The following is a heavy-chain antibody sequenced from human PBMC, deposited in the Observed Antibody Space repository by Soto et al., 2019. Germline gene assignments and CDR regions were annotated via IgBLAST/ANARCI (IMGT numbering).Heavy chain of an antibody. D-gene: IGHD3-22*01. CDR3: ARKMPTMIVVVIQNWFDP. V-gene: IGHV4-34*01. CDR2: INHSGST. CDR1: GGSFSGYY. Sequence: QVQLQQWGAGLLKPSETLSLTCAVYGGSFSGYYWSWIRQPPGKGLEWIGEINHSGSTNYNPSLNSRVTISVDTSKNQFSLKLSSVTAADTAVYYCARKMPTMIVVVIQNWFDPWGQGTLVTVSS. J-gene: IGHJ5*02.